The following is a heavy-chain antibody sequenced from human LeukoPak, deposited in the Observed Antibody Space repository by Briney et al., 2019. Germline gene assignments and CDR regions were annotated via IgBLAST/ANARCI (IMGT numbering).Heavy chain of an antibody. CDR1: GFTFSTYP. V-gene: IGHV3-21*01. CDR3: ARIAVAGTSRYFDL. Sequence: PGRSLRLSCTASGFTFSTYPMHWVRQAPGKGLEWVSSISSNSKSIYYADSVKGRFTISRDNAKNSLYLQMNSLRAEDTAVYYCARIAVAGTSRYFDLWGRGTLVTVSS. J-gene: IGHJ2*01. CDR2: ISSNSKSI. D-gene: IGHD6-13*01.